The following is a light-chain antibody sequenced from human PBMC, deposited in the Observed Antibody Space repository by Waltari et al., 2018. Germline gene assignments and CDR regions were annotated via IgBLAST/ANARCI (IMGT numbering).Light chain of an antibody. CDR2: QTS. J-gene: IGLJ2*01. CDR3: QAWDSGTVV. Sequence: SYECNQAPSVSVSPVQTACITCVGDKLGDKYLNWYQHKPGQSPVLVLYQTSKRRSGIPERFSGSISRKTATLTISAAQAMDEADYYCQAWDSGTVVFGGGTKLTVL. CDR1: KLGDKY. V-gene: IGLV3-1*01.